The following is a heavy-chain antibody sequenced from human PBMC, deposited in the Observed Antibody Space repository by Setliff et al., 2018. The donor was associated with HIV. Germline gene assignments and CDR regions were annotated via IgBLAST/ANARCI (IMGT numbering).Heavy chain of an antibody. CDR2: IYYTGTT. CDR1: GGSINTGGYY. V-gene: IGHV4-39*01. CDR3: ARHGYSSDLRISYCDS. J-gene: IGHJ4*02. Sequence: PSETLSLTCVVSGGSINTGGYYWTWIRQVPGKGLEWIGSIYYTGTTNYNPSLKSRVTISVDTSKNQFSLKLSSVTAADTAVYYCARHGYSSDLRISYCDSWGQGSLVTVSS. D-gene: IGHD5-18*01.